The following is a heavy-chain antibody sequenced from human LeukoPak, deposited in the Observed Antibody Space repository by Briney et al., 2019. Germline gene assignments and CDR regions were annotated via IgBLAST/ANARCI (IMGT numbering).Heavy chain of an antibody. CDR2: LNPHNGDT. Sequence: GASVKVSCKASGYTFTGYYMHWVRQAPGQGLEWMGWLNPHNGDTNYVQKFQGRVTMTRDTSISTAFMELSSLRSDDTAVYYCARDDQRISFYFDYWGQGTLITVSS. V-gene: IGHV1-2*02. J-gene: IGHJ4*02. CDR1: GYTFTGYY. D-gene: IGHD3-16*02. CDR3: ARDDQRISFYFDY.